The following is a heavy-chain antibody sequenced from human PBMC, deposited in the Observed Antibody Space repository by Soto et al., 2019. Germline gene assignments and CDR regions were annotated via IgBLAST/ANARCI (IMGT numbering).Heavy chain of an antibody. CDR2: IYYSGST. V-gene: IGHV4-59*01. Sequence: XETLSLTCSVAGDSISSYFWSWIRQPPGQGLECIGYIYYSGSTNYNPSLKSRVTISIDTSKNQFSLKVSSVTAADTAVYYCARVHYDSSGYFPHYFDYWGRGDLVTVSS. CDR1: GDSISSYF. D-gene: IGHD3-22*01. CDR3: ARVHYDSSGYFPHYFDY. J-gene: IGHJ4*02.